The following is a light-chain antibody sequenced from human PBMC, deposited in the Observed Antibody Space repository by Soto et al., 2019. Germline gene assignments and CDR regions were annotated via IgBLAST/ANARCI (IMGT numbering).Light chain of an antibody. J-gene: IGKJ5*01. CDR2: AAS. V-gene: IGKV1-9*01. Sequence: DIQLIQSPSFLSASVGDRVTITCRASQGLSNYLAWYQQKPGKVPKLLIYAASTLQSGVPSRFSGSGFGTEFTLTISSLQSEDFATYYCQQINTYPITFGQGTRLEIK. CDR1: QGLSNY. CDR3: QQINTYPIT.